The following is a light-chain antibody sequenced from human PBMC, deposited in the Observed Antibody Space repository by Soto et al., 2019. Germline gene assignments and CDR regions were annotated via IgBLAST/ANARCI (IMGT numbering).Light chain of an antibody. Sequence: DIQMTQTPSSLSASVGDRVTITCRASQSISSYLNWYQQKRGKAPKLLIYAASSLQSGVPSRFSGSGSGTDFTLTISSLQPEDFATYYCQQSYSTPYTFGQGTKLEPK. V-gene: IGKV1-39*01. CDR1: QSISSY. CDR3: QQSYSTPYT. CDR2: AAS. J-gene: IGKJ2*01.